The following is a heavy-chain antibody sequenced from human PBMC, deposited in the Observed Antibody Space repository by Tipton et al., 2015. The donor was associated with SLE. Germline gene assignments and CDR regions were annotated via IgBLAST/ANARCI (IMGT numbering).Heavy chain of an antibody. V-gene: IGHV4-38-2*02. D-gene: IGHD6-13*01. Sequence: TLSLTCIVSGYSISSGYYWAWIRQPPGKGLEWIGCIYHSGSTYYNLSLKSRVTISVDTSKNQFSLKLNSVTAADTAVYYCARAAGRDGYTSSWTPFEYWGQRTLVTVSS. J-gene: IGHJ4*02. CDR3: ARAAGRDGYTSSWTPFEY. CDR1: GYSISSGYY. CDR2: IYHSGST.